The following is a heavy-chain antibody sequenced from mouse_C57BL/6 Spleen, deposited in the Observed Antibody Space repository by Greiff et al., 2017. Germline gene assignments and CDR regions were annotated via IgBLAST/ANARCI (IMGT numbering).Heavy chain of an antibody. V-gene: IGHV10-1*01. CDR2: IRSKSNNYAT. J-gene: IGHJ4*01. CDR1: GFSFNTYA. D-gene: IGHD4-1*01. CDR3: VTGTADY. Sequence: EVQRVESGGGLVQPKGSLKLSCAASGFSFNTYAMNWVRQAPGKGLEWVARIRSKSNNYATYYADSVKDRFTSSRDDSESMLYLQMNNLKTEDTAMYYGVTGTADYWGQGTSVTVSS.